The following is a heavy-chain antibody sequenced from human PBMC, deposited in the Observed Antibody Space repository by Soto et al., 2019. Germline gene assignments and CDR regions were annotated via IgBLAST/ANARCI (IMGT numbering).Heavy chain of an antibody. CDR1: GFTFSSYG. CDR2: ISYDGSNK. J-gene: IGHJ6*02. Sequence: PGGSLRLSCAASGFTFSSYGMHWVRQAPGKGLEWVAVISYDGSNKYYADSVKGRFTISRENSKNTLYLQMNSLRAEDTAVYYCAKVLRGCVTIGGMAVWGQGTTVTVPS. V-gene: IGHV3-30*18. CDR3: AKVLRGCVTIGGMAV. D-gene: IGHD3-10*01.